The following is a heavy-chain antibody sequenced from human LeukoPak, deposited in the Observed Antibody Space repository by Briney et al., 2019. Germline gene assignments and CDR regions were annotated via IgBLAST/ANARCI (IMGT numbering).Heavy chain of an antibody. D-gene: IGHD3-10*01. CDR3: AKSRYYGSGTYSPSDFDI. Sequence: QSGGSLRLSCAASGFTFDDYAMHWVRPAPGKGLEGGSGINWNNGSIGYADSVKGRFTISSDNAKNSLYLQMNSLRAEDMALYYCAKSRYYGSGTYSPSDFDIWGKGTMVTVSS. CDR1: GFTFDDYA. J-gene: IGHJ3*02. V-gene: IGHV3-9*03. CDR2: INWNNGSI.